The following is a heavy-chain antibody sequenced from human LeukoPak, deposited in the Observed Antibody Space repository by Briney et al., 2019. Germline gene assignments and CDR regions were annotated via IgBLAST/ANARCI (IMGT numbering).Heavy chain of an antibody. J-gene: IGHJ4*02. Sequence: PGGSLRLSCAASGFTFRSSGMHWVRQAPGKGLEWVAFIQYHGRDKYYADSVKGRFTISRDNSKNTLYMEVNSLRAEDTAVYYCAREGGRTMAGTFDNWGQETLVTVSS. CDR1: GFTFRSSG. V-gene: IGHV3-30*02. D-gene: IGHD6-19*01. CDR3: AREGGRTMAGTFDN. CDR2: IQYHGRDK.